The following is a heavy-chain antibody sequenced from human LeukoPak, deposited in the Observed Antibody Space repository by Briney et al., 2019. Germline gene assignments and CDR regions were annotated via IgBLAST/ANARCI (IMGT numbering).Heavy chain of an antibody. V-gene: IGHV5-51*01. CDR3: ARQMYPGIAAPRTNAEYFQD. J-gene: IGHJ1*01. CDR2: IYPGESDT. CDR1: GYTFTSYW. D-gene: IGHD6-13*01. Sequence: KDGESLKISCKGSGYTFTSYWIGWVRQMPGKGLDWMGIIYPGESDTRYSPSFKGQVTISADKSISTAYLQWSSLEASDNAMYYCARQMYPGIAAPRTNAEYFQDWGQGALVTVSS.